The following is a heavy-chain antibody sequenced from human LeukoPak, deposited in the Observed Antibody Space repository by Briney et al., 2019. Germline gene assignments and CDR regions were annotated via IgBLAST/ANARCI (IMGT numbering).Heavy chain of an antibody. CDR3: ARFLYVWGSYQTNYGMDV. CDR1: GGSVSSGGYY. D-gene: IGHD3-16*02. V-gene: IGHV4-31*03. J-gene: IGHJ6*02. CDR2: IYYSGST. Sequence: PSQTLSLTCTVSGGSVSSGGYYWSWIRQRPGKGLEWIGYIYYSGSTYYNPSLKSRVTISVDTSKNQFSLKLSSVTAADTAVYYCARFLYVWGSYQTNYGMDVWGQGTTVTVSS.